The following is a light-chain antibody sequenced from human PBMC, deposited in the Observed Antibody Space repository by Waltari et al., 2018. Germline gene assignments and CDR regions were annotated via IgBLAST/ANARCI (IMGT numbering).Light chain of an antibody. CDR1: SSDIGNYNFF. J-gene: IGLJ2*01. V-gene: IGLV2-23*01. CDR2: EGN. CDR3: CSYGVRVF. Sequence: QSALTQPASVSGSPGQSITISCTGTSSDIGNYNFFASWYQHRPGEAPKLIIYEGNVRPSGVSDRFSGSKSGNAAPLTISGLQAEDEAHYYCCSYGVRVFFGGGTKLTVL.